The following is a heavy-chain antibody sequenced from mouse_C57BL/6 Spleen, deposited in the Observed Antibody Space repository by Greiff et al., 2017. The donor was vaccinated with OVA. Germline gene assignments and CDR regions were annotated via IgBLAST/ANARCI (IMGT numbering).Heavy chain of an antibody. D-gene: IGHD2-1*01. J-gene: IGHJ2*01. CDR1: GYAFSSYW. Sequence: QVHVKQSGAELVKPGASVKISCKASGYAFSSYWMNWVKQRPGKGLEWIGQIYPGDGDTNYNGKFKGKATLTADKSSSTAYMQLSSLTSEDSAVYFCARRGNYVFDYWGQGTTLTVSS. V-gene: IGHV1-80*01. CDR2: IYPGDGDT. CDR3: ARRGNYVFDY.